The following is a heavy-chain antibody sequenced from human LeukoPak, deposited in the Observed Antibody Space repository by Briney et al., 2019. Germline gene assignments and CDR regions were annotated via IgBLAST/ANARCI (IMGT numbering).Heavy chain of an antibody. J-gene: IGHJ4*02. Sequence: GESLQISCKGSGYSFTSYWIGWVRQMPGKGLEWMGIIYPGDSDTRYSPSFQGQVTISADKSISTAYLQWSSLKASDTAMYYCASYSSSRLDDFDYWGQGTLVTVSS. CDR3: ASYSSSRLDDFDY. V-gene: IGHV5-51*01. CDR2: IYPGDSDT. D-gene: IGHD6-13*01. CDR1: GYSFTSYW.